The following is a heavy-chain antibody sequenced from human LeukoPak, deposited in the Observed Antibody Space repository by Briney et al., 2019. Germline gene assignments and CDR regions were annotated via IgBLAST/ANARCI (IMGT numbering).Heavy chain of an antibody. D-gene: IGHD4-17*01. Sequence: ASVKVSCKASGYTFTGYYMHWVRQAPGQGLEWMGWINPNSGGTNYAQKFQGRVTVTRDTSISTAYMELSRLRSDDTAVYYCARDMEATVTSDFDYWGQGTLVTVSS. CDR1: GYTFTGYY. J-gene: IGHJ4*02. V-gene: IGHV1-2*02. CDR3: ARDMEATVTSDFDY. CDR2: INPNSGGT.